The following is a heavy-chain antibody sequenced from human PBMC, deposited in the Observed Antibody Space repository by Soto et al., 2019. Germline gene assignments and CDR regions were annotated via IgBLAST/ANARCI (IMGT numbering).Heavy chain of an antibody. V-gene: IGHV3-11*06. CDR3: ALTSTYYDSSGYYPYDAFDI. CDR2: ISSSSSYT. Sequence: QVQLVESGGGLVKPGGSLRLSCAASGFTFSDYYMSWIRQAPGKGLEWVSSISSSSSYTNYADSVKGRFTISRDNAKNSLYLQMNSLRAEDTAVYYCALTSTYYDSSGYYPYDAFDIWGQGTMVTVSS. J-gene: IGHJ3*02. D-gene: IGHD3-22*01. CDR1: GFTFSDYY.